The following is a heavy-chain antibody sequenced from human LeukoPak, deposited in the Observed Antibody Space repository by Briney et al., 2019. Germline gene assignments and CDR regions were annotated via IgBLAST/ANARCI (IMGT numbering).Heavy chain of an antibody. CDR3: TTDSYSSSWFQIAEYFQH. J-gene: IGHJ1*01. Sequence: PGGSLRLSCAASGFTFSNAWMSWVRQAPGKGLEWVGRIKSKTDGGTTDYAAPVKGRFTISRDDSKNTLYLQMNSLKTEDTAVYYCTTDSYSSSWFQIAEYFQHWGQGTLVTVSS. CDR1: GFTFSNAW. CDR2: IKSKTDGGTT. D-gene: IGHD6-13*01. V-gene: IGHV3-15*01.